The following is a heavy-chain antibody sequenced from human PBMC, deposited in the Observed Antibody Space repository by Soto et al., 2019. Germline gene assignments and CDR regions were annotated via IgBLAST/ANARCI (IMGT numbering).Heavy chain of an antibody. J-gene: IGHJ3*02. V-gene: IGHV4-59*01. Sequence: SETLSLTCTVSGGSISSYYWSWIRQPPGKGLEWIGYIYYSGSTNYNPSLKSRVTISVDTYKNQFSLKMSSVTAEDTDVYYCAREAYGDYVNAFDIWGQGTMVTVSS. CDR3: AREAYGDYVNAFDI. CDR1: GGSISSYY. CDR2: IYYSGST. D-gene: IGHD4-17*01.